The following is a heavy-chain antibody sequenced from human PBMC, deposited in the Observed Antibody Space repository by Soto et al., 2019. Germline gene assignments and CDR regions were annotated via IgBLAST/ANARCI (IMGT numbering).Heavy chain of an antibody. CDR3: ARGGPRGYSGYVPDY. D-gene: IGHD5-12*01. CDR2: INYRGNT. Sequence: SETLSLTCSVSGDSINSDKYYWGWIRQPPGKGLEWIGSINYRGNTNYNPSLQTRVTISLDKSKNQFSLKLSSVTAADTAVYNCARGGPRGYSGYVPDYWGHGTLVTVSS. CDR1: GDSINSDKYY. J-gene: IGHJ4*01. V-gene: IGHV4-39*01.